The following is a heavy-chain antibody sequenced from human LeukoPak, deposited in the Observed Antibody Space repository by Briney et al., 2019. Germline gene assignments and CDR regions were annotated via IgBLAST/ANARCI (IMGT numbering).Heavy chain of an antibody. D-gene: IGHD4-17*01. V-gene: IGHV1-8*01. CDR1: GYTFTSSD. Sequence: ASVKVSCKASGYTFTSSDINWVRQATGQGLEWMGWMNPSSGNTGYAQRFQGRVTMTRDTSISTAYMEVSSLRSDDTAVYYCARARYGDYRGNCFDPWGQGTLVTVSS. CDR3: ARARYGDYRGNCFDP. J-gene: IGHJ5*02. CDR2: MNPSSGNT.